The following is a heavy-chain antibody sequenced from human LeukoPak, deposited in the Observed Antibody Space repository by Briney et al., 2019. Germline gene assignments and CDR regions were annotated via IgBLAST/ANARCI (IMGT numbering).Heavy chain of an antibody. CDR1: GYTFTSYD. CDR2: MNPNSGNT. J-gene: IGHJ3*02. CDR3: ARGRGATVVAFDI. Sequence: RASVKVSCKASGYTFTSYDINWVRQATGQGLEWMGWMNPNSGNTGYAQKFQGRVTITRNTSISTAYMELSSLRSEDTAVYYCARGRGATVVAFDIWGQGTMVTVSS. V-gene: IGHV1-8*03. D-gene: IGHD1-26*01.